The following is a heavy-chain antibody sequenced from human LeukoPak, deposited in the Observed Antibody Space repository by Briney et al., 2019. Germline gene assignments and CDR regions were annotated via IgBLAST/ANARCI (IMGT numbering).Heavy chain of an antibody. CDR2: ISGSGSTI. V-gene: IGHV3-48*03. CDR1: GFTFSSYE. D-gene: IGHD2-15*01. J-gene: IGHJ4*02. CDR3: TTIKLLASCSGGSCYEYEDS. Sequence: GGSLRLSCAASGFTFSSYEMNWVRQAPGKGLEWVSYISGSGSTIYYADSVKGRFTISRDNAKNSLYLQMNSLRAEDTAVYFCTTIKLLASCSGGSCYEYEDSWGQGTLVTVSS.